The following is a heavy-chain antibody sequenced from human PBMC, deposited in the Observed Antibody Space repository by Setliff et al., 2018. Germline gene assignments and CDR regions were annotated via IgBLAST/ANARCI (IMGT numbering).Heavy chain of an antibody. CDR1: GYSFTSHY. D-gene: IGHD2-2*01. CDR3: VRELDCPTIPSCYGGQAEFDS. J-gene: IGHJ4*02. V-gene: IGHV1-46*01. CDR2: VNPGGLTS. Sequence: ASVKVSCKTSGYSFTSHYMHWVRQAPGQGLEWMGIVNPGGLTSSSTQKFEGRVTMTRDTSTSTVYMELNSLTSDDMAVYYCVRELDCPTIPSCYGGQAEFDSWGQGTLVTVSS.